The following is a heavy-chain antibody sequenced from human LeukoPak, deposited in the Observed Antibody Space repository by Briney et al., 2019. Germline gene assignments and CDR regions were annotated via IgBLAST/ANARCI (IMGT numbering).Heavy chain of an antibody. V-gene: IGHV1-18*01. Sequence: ASVKVSCKASGYTFTSYGISWVRQAPGQGLEWMGWISAYNGNTNYAQKLQGRVTMTTDTSTSTAYMELRSLRSDDTAVYYCARGIDIVVVPAANEDAFDIWGRGTMVTVSS. J-gene: IGHJ3*02. CDR1: GYTFTSYG. D-gene: IGHD2-2*01. CDR3: ARGIDIVVVPAANEDAFDI. CDR2: ISAYNGNT.